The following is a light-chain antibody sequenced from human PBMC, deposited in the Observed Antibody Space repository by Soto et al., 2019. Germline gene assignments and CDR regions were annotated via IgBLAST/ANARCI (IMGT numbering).Light chain of an antibody. CDR3: QQYGRSPFT. V-gene: IGKV3-20*01. CDR2: GAS. CDR1: QSVSSNN. Sequence: EIVLTQSPGTLSLSPGERATLSCRASQSVSSNNLAWYQQRPGQAPRVVISGASTRATGIPDRFSGSGSGTDFTLTISSLAPEDLAVYYCQQYGRSPFTFGPGTKVDIK. J-gene: IGKJ3*01.